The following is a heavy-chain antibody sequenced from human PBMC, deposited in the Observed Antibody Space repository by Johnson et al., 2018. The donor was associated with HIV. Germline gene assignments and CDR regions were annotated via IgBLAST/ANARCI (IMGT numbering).Heavy chain of an antibody. CDR3: AREGGAKDAFDI. CDR2: IWYDGSNK. CDR1: GFTFSTYA. V-gene: IGHV3-30*04. D-gene: IGHD3-16*01. Sequence: QVQLVESGGGLVQPGGSLGLSCAASGFTFSTYAMTWVRQAPGKGLEWVAVIWYDGSNKYYAASVQGRFTISRDNSKNTLYLQMNSLRAEDTAVYYCAREGGAKDAFDIWGQGTMVTVSS. J-gene: IGHJ3*02.